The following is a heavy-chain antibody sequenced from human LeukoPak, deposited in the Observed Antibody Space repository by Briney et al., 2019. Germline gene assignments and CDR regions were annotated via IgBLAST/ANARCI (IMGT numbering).Heavy chain of an antibody. J-gene: IGHJ2*01. CDR1: GFTFSSYA. V-gene: IGHV3-23*01. CDR3: AKDRRDSSGYYFSGYWYFDL. D-gene: IGHD3-22*01. CDR2: ISGSGGST. Sequence: GGSLRLSCAASGFTFSSYAMSWVRQAPGKGLEGVSAISGSGGSTYYADSVKGRFTISRDNSKNTLYLQMNSLRAEDTAVYYCAKDRRDSSGYYFSGYWYFDLWGRGTLVTVSS.